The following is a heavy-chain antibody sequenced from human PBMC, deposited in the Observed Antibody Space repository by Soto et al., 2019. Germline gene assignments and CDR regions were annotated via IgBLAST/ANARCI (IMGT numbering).Heavy chain of an antibody. J-gene: IGHJ4*02. V-gene: IGHV1-2*04. Sequence: ASVKVSCKASGYTLTGYYMHWVRQAPGQGLEWMGWINPNSGGTNYAQKFQGWVTMTRDTSISTAYMELSRLRSDDTAVYYCAVGHGGSGWSYFDYWGQGTLVTVSS. CDR3: AVGHGGSGWSYFDY. CDR2: INPNSGGT. D-gene: IGHD6-19*01. CDR1: GYTLTGYY.